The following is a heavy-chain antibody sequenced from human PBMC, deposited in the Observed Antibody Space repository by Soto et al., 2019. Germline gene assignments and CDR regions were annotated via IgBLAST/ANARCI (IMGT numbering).Heavy chain of an antibody. CDR3: ARGSGNYYYYGLDV. CDR2: MYDSGST. CDR1: VGSISSSY. V-gene: IGHV4-59*01. D-gene: IGHD1-26*01. Sequence: SETLSVTCTVSVGSISSSYWSWSRQPPGKGLEWIGYMYDSGSTNYNPSLRSRVTISVDTSKKQFSLKLSSVTAADTAVYYCARGSGNYYYYGLDVWGQGTTVTVS. J-gene: IGHJ6*02.